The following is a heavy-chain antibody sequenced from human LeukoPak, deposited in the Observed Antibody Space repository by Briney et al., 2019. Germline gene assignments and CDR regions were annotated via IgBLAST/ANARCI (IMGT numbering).Heavy chain of an antibody. CDR3: ARDRAYGSRGWYFDYYDY. V-gene: IGHV3-64*01. Sequence: GGSLRLSCVASGFMFSDYAMRWVRQAPGKGLEYVSAISTDGSKTSHANSVKGRFTISRDNSKNTPYLQMGSLRVEDMAVYYCARDRAYGSRGWYFDYYDYWGQGTLVTVSS. D-gene: IGHD6-19*01. CDR1: GFMFSDYA. J-gene: IGHJ4*02. CDR2: ISTDGSKT.